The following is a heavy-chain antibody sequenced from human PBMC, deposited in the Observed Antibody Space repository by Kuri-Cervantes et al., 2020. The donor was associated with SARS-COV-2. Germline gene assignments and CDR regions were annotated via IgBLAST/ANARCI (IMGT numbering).Heavy chain of an antibody. Sequence: GGSLRLSCAVSGFTFSSYAMHWVRQAPGKGLEWVAVISYDGSNKYYADSVKGRFTISRDNSKNTLYLQMNSLRAEDTAVYYRARAFGGSYFNWFDPWGQGTLVTVSS. D-gene: IGHD1-26*01. J-gene: IGHJ5*02. CDR3: ARAFGGSYFNWFDP. CDR1: GFTFSSYA. CDR2: ISYDGSNK. V-gene: IGHV3-30*04.